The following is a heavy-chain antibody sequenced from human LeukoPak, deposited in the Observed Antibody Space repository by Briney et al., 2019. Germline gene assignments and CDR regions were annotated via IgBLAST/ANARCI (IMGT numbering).Heavy chain of an antibody. D-gene: IGHD6-13*01. CDR2: INPNSGGT. Sequence: GASVKVSCKASGYTFTGYYMHWVRQAPGQGLGWMGWINPNSGGTNYAQKFQGRVTMTRDTSISTAYMELSRLRSDDTAVYYCARAGQLALLFSPDFDYWGQGTLVTVSS. CDR3: ARAGQLALLFSPDFDY. J-gene: IGHJ4*02. V-gene: IGHV1-2*02. CDR1: GYTFTGYY.